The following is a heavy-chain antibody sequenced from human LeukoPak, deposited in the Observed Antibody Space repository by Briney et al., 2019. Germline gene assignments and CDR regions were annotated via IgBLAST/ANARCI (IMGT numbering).Heavy chain of an antibody. V-gene: IGHV3-30-3*01. J-gene: IGHJ4*02. Sequence: GGSLRLSCAASGFTFSSYAMHWVRQAPGKGLEWVAVISYDGSNKYYADSVKGRFTMSRDNSKNTLYLQMNSLRAEDTAAYYCARDRGSWYGGDYFDYWGQGTLVTVPS. CDR3: ARDRGSWYGGDYFDY. D-gene: IGHD6-13*01. CDR1: GFTFSSYA. CDR2: ISYDGSNK.